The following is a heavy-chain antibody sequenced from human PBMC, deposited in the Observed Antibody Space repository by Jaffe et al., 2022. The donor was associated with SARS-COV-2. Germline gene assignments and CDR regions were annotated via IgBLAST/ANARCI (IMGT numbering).Heavy chain of an antibody. J-gene: IGHJ3*02. D-gene: IGHD6-19*01. CDR1: GFTFSSYS. Sequence: EVQLVESGGGLVKPGGSLRLSCAASGFTFSSYSMNWVRQAPGKGLEWVSSISSSSSYIYYADSVKGRFTISRDNAKNSLYLQMNSLRAEDTAVYYCARDSLTYKGSGWVGDAFDIWGQGTMVTVSS. V-gene: IGHV3-21*01. CDR3: ARDSLTYKGSGWVGDAFDI. CDR2: ISSSSSYI.